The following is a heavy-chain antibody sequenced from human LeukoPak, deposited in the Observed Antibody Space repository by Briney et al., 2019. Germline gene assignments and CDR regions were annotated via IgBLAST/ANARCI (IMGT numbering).Heavy chain of an antibody. J-gene: IGHJ3*02. Sequence: GRSLRLSCAASGFTFSSYVMHWVRQAPGEGLEWVAVISYDVSNKYFADSVKGRFTLSTDNTTNTLYLQMNSRRAEDTAVYYCAKESGIAVAGTLRSFDIWGQGTMVTVSS. D-gene: IGHD6-19*01. V-gene: IGHV3-30*18. CDR1: GFTFSSYV. CDR3: AKESGIAVAGTLRSFDI. CDR2: ISYDVSNK.